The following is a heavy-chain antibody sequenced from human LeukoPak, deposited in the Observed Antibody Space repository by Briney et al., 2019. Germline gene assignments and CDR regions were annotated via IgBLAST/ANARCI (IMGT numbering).Heavy chain of an antibody. CDR1: GFTVSSNY. Sequence: GGFLRLSCAASGFTVSSNYMSWVRQAPGKGLEWVSVIYSGGSTYYADSVKGRFTISRDNSKNTLYLQMNSLRAEDTAVYYCARGRAAVAGYFDYWGQGTLVTVSS. CDR2: IYSGGST. CDR3: ARGRAAVAGYFDY. J-gene: IGHJ4*02. V-gene: IGHV3-53*01. D-gene: IGHD6-19*01.